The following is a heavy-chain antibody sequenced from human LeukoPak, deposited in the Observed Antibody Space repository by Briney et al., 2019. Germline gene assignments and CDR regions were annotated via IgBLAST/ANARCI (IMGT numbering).Heavy chain of an antibody. CDR1: GGSFSGYY. CDR2: INHSGST. J-gene: IGHJ3*01. D-gene: IGHD3-9*01. CDR3: ASRTLRYFDPIT. V-gene: IGHV4-34*01. Sequence: SETLSLTCAVYGGSFSGYYWSWIRQPPGKGLKWIGEINHSGSTNYNPSLKSRVTISVDTSKNQFSLKLSSVTAADTAVYYCASRTLRYFDPITWGQGTMVTVSS.